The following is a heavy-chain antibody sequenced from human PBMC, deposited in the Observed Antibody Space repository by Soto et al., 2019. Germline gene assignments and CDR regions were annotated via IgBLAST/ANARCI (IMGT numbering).Heavy chain of an antibody. Sequence: QVQLQQWGAGLLKPSETLSLTCAVYGGSFSGYYWSWIRQPPGKGLEWIGEINHSGSTNYNPSLKSRLTIPVDTSKNQFSLKLSSVTDADTAVYYCARSQKGRAARWGGYFQHWGPGTLVTVSS. V-gene: IGHV4-34*01. CDR3: ARSQKGRAARWGGYFQH. CDR1: GGSFSGYY. CDR2: INHSGST. D-gene: IGHD6-6*01. J-gene: IGHJ1*01.